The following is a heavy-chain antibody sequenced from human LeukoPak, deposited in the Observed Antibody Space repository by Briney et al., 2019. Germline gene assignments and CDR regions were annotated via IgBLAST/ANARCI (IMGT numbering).Heavy chain of an antibody. CDR2: IYSGGST. CDR3: ARVVWFGELNWFDP. Sequence: GRSLRLSCAASGFTVSSNYMSWVRQAPGKGLEWVSVIYSGGSTYYADSVKGRFTISRDNSKNTLYLQMNSLRAEDTAVYYCARVVWFGELNWFDPWGQGTLVTVSS. CDR1: GFTVSSNY. J-gene: IGHJ5*02. D-gene: IGHD3-10*01. V-gene: IGHV3-53*01.